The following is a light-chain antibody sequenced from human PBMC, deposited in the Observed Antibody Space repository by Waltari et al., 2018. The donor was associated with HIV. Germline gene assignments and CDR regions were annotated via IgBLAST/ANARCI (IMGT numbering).Light chain of an antibody. J-gene: IGKJ1*01. CDR2: GAS. CDR3: QQYNQWPPWT. V-gene: IGKV3-15*01. Sequence: EIILTQSPATLSISLGERATLSCRASQNVSDNLGWLQQRPGRAPRLVVYGASIRVPGVPSRISGSGSGTDFTLTISRLQSEDSAIYYCQQYNQWPPWTFGQGTKVEVK. CDR1: QNVSDN.